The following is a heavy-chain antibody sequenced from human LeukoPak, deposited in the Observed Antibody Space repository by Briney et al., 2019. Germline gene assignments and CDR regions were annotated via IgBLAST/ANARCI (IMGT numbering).Heavy chain of an antibody. V-gene: IGHV3-30*03. D-gene: IGHD5-24*01. Sequence: GGSLRLSCAASGFTFSSYGMHWVRQAPGKGLEWVAVISYDGSNKYYADSVKGRFTISRDNSKNTLYLQMNSLRAEDTAVYYCARILDGYNEDYWGQGTLVTVSS. CDR1: GFTFSSYG. CDR2: ISYDGSNK. J-gene: IGHJ4*02. CDR3: ARILDGYNEDY.